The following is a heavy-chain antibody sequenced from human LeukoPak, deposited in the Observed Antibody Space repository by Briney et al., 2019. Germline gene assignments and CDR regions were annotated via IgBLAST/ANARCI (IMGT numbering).Heavy chain of an antibody. D-gene: IGHD3-3*01. CDR2: IYYSGST. J-gene: IGHJ5*02. Sequence: SETLSLTCTVSGGSISSHYWSWIRQPPGKGLEWIGYIYYSGSTNYNPFLKSRVTISVDTSKNQFSLKLSSVTAADTAVYYCARDRVGDFWSGYYHNWFDPWGQGTLVTVSS. CDR3: ARDRVGDFWSGYYHNWFDP. V-gene: IGHV4-59*11. CDR1: GGSISSHY.